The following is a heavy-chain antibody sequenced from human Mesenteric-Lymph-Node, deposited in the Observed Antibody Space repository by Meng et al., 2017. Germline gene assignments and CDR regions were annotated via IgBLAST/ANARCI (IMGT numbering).Heavy chain of an antibody. CDR1: GFTFSASW. Sequence: GGSLRLSCAASGFTFSASWMSWVRQAPGKGLEWVANINEDGRDTFYVDSVEGRYTISRDNGKNSLYLQLNTLGAEDTAVYYCTKSSPHSSASDWGQGTLVTVSS. CDR2: INEDGRDT. D-gene: IGHD3-22*01. CDR3: TKSSPHSSASD. V-gene: IGHV3-7*01. J-gene: IGHJ4*02.